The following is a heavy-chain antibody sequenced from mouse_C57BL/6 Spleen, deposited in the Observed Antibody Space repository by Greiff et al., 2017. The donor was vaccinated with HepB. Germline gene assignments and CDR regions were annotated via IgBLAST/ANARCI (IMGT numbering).Heavy chain of an antibody. D-gene: IGHD1-1*01. Sequence: QVQLQQPGAELVKPGASVKLSCKASGYTFTSYWMHWVKQRPGQGLEWIGMIHPNSGSTNYNEKFKSKATLTVDKSSSTAYMQLSSLTSEDSAVYYCARTRDYSYAMDYWGQGTSVTVSS. V-gene: IGHV1-64*01. CDR1: GYTFTSYW. CDR2: IHPNSGST. J-gene: IGHJ4*01. CDR3: ARTRDYSYAMDY.